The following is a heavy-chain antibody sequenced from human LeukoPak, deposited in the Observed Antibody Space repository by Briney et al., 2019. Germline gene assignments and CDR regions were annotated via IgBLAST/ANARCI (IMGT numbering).Heavy chain of an antibody. CDR3: ARPSLDYGGIDAFDF. D-gene: IGHD4-23*01. Sequence: PSETLSLTCTVSGGSISSYYWSWIRQPPGKGLEWIGFIYYSGSTNYNPSLKSRVTISVDTSKNQFSLKLSSVTAADTAVYYCARPSLDYGGIDAFDFWGQGTLVSVSS. J-gene: IGHJ3*01. CDR2: IYYSGST. CDR1: GGSISSYY. V-gene: IGHV4-59*08.